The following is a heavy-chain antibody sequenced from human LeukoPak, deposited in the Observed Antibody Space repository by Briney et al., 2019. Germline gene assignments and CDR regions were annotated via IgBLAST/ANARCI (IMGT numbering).Heavy chain of an antibody. CDR2: IYHSGST. D-gene: IGHD2-2*01. V-gene: IGHV4-38-2*01. Sequence: SETLSLTCAVSGYSISSGYYWGWIRQPPGKGLEWIGSIYHSGSTYYNPSLKSRVTISVDTSKNQFPLKLSSVTAADTAVYYCARPDVYCSSTSCLDAFDIWGQGTMVTVSS. CDR1: GYSISSGYY. J-gene: IGHJ3*02. CDR3: ARPDVYCSSTSCLDAFDI.